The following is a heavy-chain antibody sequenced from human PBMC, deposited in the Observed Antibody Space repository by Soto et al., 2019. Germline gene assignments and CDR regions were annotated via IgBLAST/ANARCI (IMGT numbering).Heavy chain of an antibody. CDR2: ISGSGVST. D-gene: IGHD3-22*01. Sequence: PASSLRLSCSASGFTFSSYAMRCVRQAPGTGLEWVSAISGSGVSTYYADSVKCRFTISRDNSKNTLYLQMNSLRAEDTAVYYCAKDNALDYYDSSGVHTYWGQGTLVTVSS. J-gene: IGHJ4*02. V-gene: IGHV3-23*01. CDR1: GFTFSSYA. CDR3: AKDNALDYYDSSGVHTY.